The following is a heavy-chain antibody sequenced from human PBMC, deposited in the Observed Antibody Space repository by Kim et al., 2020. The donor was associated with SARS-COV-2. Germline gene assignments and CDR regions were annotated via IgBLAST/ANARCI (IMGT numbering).Heavy chain of an antibody. CDR3: TIGGYSGYAFDY. V-gene: IGHV3-49*04. Sequence: GGSLRLSCTASGFTFGDYAMSWVRQAPGKGLEWVGFIRSKAYGGTTEYAASVKGRFTISRDDSKSIAYLQMNSLKTEDTAVYYCTIGGYSGYAFDYWGQGTLVTVSS. CDR2: IRSKAYGGTT. CDR1: GFTFGDYA. D-gene: IGHD5-12*01. J-gene: IGHJ4*02.